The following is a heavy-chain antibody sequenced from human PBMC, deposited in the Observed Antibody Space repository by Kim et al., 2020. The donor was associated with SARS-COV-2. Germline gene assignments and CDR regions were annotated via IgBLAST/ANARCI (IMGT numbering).Heavy chain of an antibody. V-gene: IGHV3-21*01. J-gene: IGHJ4*02. D-gene: IGHD3-22*01. CDR1: GFTFSSYS. CDR3: ARDNEDSSGYREDY. CDR2: ISSSSSYI. Sequence: GGSLRLSCAASGFTFSSYSMNWVRQAPGKGLEWVSSISSSSSYIYYADSVKGRFTISRDNAKNSLYLQMNSLRAEDTAVYYCARDNEDSSGYREDYWGQGTLVTVSS.